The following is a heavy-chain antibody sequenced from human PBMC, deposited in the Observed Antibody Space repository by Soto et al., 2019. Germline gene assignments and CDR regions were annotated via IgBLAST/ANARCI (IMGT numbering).Heavy chain of an antibody. Sequence: GGSLRLSCAASGFTFSDHYMDWVRQAPGKGLEWVGRTRNKANSYTTEYAASVKGRFTISRDDSKNSLYLQMNSLKTEDTAVYYCAREDVGATLYYYYGMDVWGQGTTVTVSS. J-gene: IGHJ6*02. D-gene: IGHD1-26*01. CDR1: GFTFSDHY. CDR2: TRNKANSYTT. CDR3: AREDVGATLYYYYGMDV. V-gene: IGHV3-72*01.